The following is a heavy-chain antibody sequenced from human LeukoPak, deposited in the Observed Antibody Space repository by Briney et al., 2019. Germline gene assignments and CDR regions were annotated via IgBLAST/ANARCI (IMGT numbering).Heavy chain of an antibody. CDR3: ASALPRIQLWQGNY. Sequence: GGSLRLSCVESGFTFRSPWMAWLRQAPEKGLEWVANINEDGSQKYYLGSVKGRFTISRDNAKNSLYLQMNSLRAEDTAVYYCASALPRIQLWQGNYWGQGTLVTVSS. V-gene: IGHV3-7*03. CDR2: INEDGSQK. CDR1: GFTFRSPW. D-gene: IGHD5-18*01. J-gene: IGHJ4*02.